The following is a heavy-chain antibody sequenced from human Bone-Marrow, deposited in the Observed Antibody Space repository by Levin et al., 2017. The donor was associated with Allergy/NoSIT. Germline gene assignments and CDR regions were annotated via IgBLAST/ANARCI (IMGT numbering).Heavy chain of an antibody. V-gene: IGHV3-30-3*01. CDR2: ISFDGTNK. D-gene: IGHD3-22*01. CDR1: GFTFRSYA. CDR3: ARDLDSSGYYLLGSY. Sequence: GESLKISCAASGFTFRSYAMHWVRQAPGKGLEWVAVISFDGTNKYYADSVKGRFTISRDNSKNTLSLQMNSLRPEDTAVYFCARDLDSSGYYLLGSYWGQGTLVTVSS. J-gene: IGHJ4*02.